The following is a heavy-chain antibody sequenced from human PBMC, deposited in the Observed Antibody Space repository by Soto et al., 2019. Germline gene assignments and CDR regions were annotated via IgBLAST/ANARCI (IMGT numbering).Heavy chain of an antibody. D-gene: IGHD3-16*01. CDR2: ISASAAST. CDR3: AKLGASSHTPIDS. Sequence: GGSLRLSCTPSGFTFSSYAMSWVRQAPGKGLGSVSAISASAASTYYADSVKGRFTISRDNSKNTLYVQMNSLRVEATAIYYCAKLGASSHTPIDSWGQGALVTVSS. CDR1: GFTFSSYA. J-gene: IGHJ4*02. V-gene: IGHV3-23*01.